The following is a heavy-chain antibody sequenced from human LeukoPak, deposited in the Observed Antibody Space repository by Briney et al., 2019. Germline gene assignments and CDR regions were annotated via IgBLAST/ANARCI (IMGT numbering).Heavy chain of an antibody. V-gene: IGHV1-46*01. CDR1: GGTFSSYA. Sequence: ASVKVPCKASGGTFSSYAISWVRHAPGQGLEWMGIINPSGGSTSYAQKFQDRVTMTRDTSTSTVYMELSSLRSEDTAVYYCARAGYSSSWYLFSAFDIWSQGTMVTVSS. D-gene: IGHD6-13*01. CDR3: ARAGYSSSWYLFSAFDI. J-gene: IGHJ3*02. CDR2: INPSGGST.